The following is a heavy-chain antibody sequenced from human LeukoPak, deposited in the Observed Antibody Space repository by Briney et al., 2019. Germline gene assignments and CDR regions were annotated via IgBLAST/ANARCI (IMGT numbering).Heavy chain of an antibody. D-gene: IGHD3-10*01. V-gene: IGHV4-61*02. CDR2: IYTSGST. CDR3: ARGELWFGDPETPPTDY. CDR1: GGSISSGSYY. Sequence: PSETLSLTCTVSGGSISSGSYYWSWIRQPAGKGLEWIGRIYTSGSTNYNPSLKSRVTISVDTSKNQFSLKLSSVTAADTAVYYCARGELWFGDPETPPTDYWGQGTLVTVSS. J-gene: IGHJ4*02.